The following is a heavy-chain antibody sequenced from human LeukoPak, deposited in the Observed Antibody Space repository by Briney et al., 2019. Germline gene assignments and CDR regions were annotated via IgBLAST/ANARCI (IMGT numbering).Heavy chain of an antibody. J-gene: IGHJ3*02. D-gene: IGHD2-2*02. Sequence: RGSLRLSCAASGFTFSSYGMHWVRQAPGKGLEWVAVTSYDGGDKYYADSVKGRFTISRDNSKNTLYLQMSSLRAEDTAVYYCAKEETYNAFDIWGQGTMVTVSS. V-gene: IGHV3-30*18. CDR1: GFTFSSYG. CDR3: AKEETYNAFDI. CDR2: TSYDGGDK.